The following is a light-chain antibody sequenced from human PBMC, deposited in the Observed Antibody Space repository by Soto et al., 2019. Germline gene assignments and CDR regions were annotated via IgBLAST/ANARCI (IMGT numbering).Light chain of an antibody. CDR1: QSVSSTS. Sequence: EIVLTQSPGTLSLSPGERATLSCRASQSVSSTSLAWYQQKPGQAPRLLIYGASSRATGIPDRFSGSGSGTEFTLTISSLQSEDFAVYYCQQRSNWPPTFGQGTRLEIK. CDR3: QQRSNWPPT. CDR2: GAS. V-gene: IGKV3D-20*02. J-gene: IGKJ5*01.